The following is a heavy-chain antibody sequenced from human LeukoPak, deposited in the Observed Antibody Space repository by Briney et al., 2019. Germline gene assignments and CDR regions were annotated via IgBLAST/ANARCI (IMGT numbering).Heavy chain of an antibody. CDR1: GGSISSYY. Sequence: SETLSLTCTVSGGSISSYYWSWIRQPPGKGLEWIGYIYYSGSTNYNPSLKSRVTISADTSKNQFSLKLSSVTAADTAVYYCAREYCYDSSGGVVAFDIWGQGTMVTVSS. V-gene: IGHV4-59*01. D-gene: IGHD3-22*01. J-gene: IGHJ3*02. CDR3: AREYCYDSSGGVVAFDI. CDR2: IYYSGST.